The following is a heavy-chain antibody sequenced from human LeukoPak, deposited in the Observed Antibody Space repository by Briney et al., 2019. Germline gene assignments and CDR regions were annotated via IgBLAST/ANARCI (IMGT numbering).Heavy chain of an antibody. CDR2: INHRGST. Sequence: SETLCLTCAVYGGSFSGYYWSWIRQPPGKGLEWIGEINHRGSTNYNPSLKSRVTISVDTSKNQFSLKLSSVTAADTAVYYCARDGAVAGTGGGLYWGQGTLVTVSS. CDR3: ARDGAVAGTGGGLY. CDR1: GGSFSGYY. D-gene: IGHD6-19*01. J-gene: IGHJ4*02. V-gene: IGHV4-34*01.